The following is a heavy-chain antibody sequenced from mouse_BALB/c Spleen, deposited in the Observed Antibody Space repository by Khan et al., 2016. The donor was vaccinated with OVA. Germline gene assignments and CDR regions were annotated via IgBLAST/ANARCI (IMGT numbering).Heavy chain of an antibody. CDR2: INPTNIYT. V-gene: IGHV1-4*01. D-gene: IGHD1-1*02. Sequence: QVQLQQSGAELARPGASVKMSCKASGYTFTSYTIHWVKQRPGQGLEWIGYINPTNIYTNYNQKFRDKATLTADKSYRTAYMQLSSLTSEDYAVYDWSSVGPDHGSAGAWFAVWGQGTLVIVSA. J-gene: IGHJ3*01. CDR1: GYTFTSYT. CDR3: SSVGPDHGSAGAWFAV.